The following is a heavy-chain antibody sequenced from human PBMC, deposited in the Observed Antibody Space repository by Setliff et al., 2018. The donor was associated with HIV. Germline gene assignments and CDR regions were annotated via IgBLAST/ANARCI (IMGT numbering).Heavy chain of an antibody. CDR1: GFTFSSYS. J-gene: IGHJ4*02. CDR2: ISSSSSYI. D-gene: IGHD3-10*01. Sequence: GGSLRLSCAASGFTFSSYSMNWVRQAPGKGLEWVSSISSSSSYIYYADSVKGRFTISRDNSKNTLYLQMNSLRAEDTAVYYCAKVMTLWFGASDSWGQGTRVTVSS. CDR3: AKVMTLWFGASDS. V-gene: IGHV3-21*01.